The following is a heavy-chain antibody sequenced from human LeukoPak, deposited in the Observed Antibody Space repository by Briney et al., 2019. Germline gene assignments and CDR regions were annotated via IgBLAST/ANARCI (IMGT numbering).Heavy chain of an antibody. CDR3: ARAVGSSSS. CDR2: ISSSSSYI. CDR1: GFTFDDYA. Sequence: GRSLRLSCAASGFTFDDYAMHWVRQAPGKGLEWVSSISSSSSYIYYADSVKGRFTTSRDNAKNSLDLQMNSLRAEDTAVYYCARAVGSSSSWGQGTLVTVSS. V-gene: IGHV3-21*01. D-gene: IGHD6-6*01. J-gene: IGHJ5*02.